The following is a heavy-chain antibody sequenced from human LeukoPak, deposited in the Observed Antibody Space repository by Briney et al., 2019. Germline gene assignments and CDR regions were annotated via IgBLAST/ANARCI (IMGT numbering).Heavy chain of an antibody. CDR1: GFTVSSIY. V-gene: IGHV3-66*01. Sequence: GGSLRLSCAASGFTVSSIYMSRVRQAPGKGLEWGSVIYSGGRTYYADSVKGRFTISRDNSKNTLYLQMSSLRAEDTAVYYCARGVEMSTKIGTFDVWGQGTMVTVSS. CDR3: ARGVEMSTKIGTFDV. CDR2: IYSGGRT. J-gene: IGHJ3*01. D-gene: IGHD5-24*01.